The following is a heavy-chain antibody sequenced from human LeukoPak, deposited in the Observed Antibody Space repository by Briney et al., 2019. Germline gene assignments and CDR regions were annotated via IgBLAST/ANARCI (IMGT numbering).Heavy chain of an antibody. CDR3: ARDGIYGDCDI. Sequence: ASVKVSCKASGYTLITYPMHWVRQAPGQRLEWMGWINAGNGNTKYSQKFQGRVTITRDTSASTAYMELSSLRSEDTAVYYCARDGIYGDCDIWGQGTMVTVSS. J-gene: IGHJ3*02. CDR1: GYTLITYP. V-gene: IGHV1-3*01. CDR2: INAGNGNT. D-gene: IGHD4-17*01.